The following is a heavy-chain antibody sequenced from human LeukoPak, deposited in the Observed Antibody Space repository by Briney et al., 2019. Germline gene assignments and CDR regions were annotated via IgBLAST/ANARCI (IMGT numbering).Heavy chain of an antibody. CDR3: ARGAAAGNGIDY. V-gene: IGHV1-69*04. CDR1: GGTFSSYA. D-gene: IGHD6-13*01. J-gene: IGHJ4*02. Sequence: ASVKVSCKASGGTFSSYAISWVRQAPGQGLEWMGRIIPILGIANYAQKFQGRVTITADKSTSTAYMELSSLRSEDTAVYYCARGAAAGNGIDYWGQGTLVTVSS. CDR2: IIPILGIA.